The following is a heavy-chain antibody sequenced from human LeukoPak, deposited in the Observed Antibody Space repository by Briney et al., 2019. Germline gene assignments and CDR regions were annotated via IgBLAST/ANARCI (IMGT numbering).Heavy chain of an antibody. D-gene: IGHD5-18*01. Sequence: SETLSLTCTVSGGSISSSPYYWGWLRQPPGKGLDWIGSIYYSGTTHYTQSLESRVTISVDTSKNQFSLKLASVTAADTAIYYCAKGAGGFSYYNWFDPWGQGTLVTVSS. CDR1: GGSISSSPYY. J-gene: IGHJ5*02. CDR2: IYYSGTT. CDR3: AKGAGGFSYYNWFDP. V-gene: IGHV4-39*07.